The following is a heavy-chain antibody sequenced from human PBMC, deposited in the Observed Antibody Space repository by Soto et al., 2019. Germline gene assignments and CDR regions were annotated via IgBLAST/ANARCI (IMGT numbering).Heavy chain of an antibody. D-gene: IGHD3-22*01. Sequence: SETLSLTCAVYGGSFSGFYWSWIRQPPGKGLEWIGSISDSGSTSYNPSLKSRLTISADTSKNQFSLNLGSVTAADTAVYYCARRDRSGFSYWLDTWGQGTLVTVSS. CDR3: ARRDRSGFSYWLDT. CDR2: ISDSGST. CDR1: GGSFSGFY. V-gene: IGHV4-34*09. J-gene: IGHJ5*02.